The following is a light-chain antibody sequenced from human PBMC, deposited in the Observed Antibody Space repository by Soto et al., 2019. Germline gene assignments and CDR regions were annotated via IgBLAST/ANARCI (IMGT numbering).Light chain of an antibody. CDR3: QQYGNSPPYT. V-gene: IGKV3-20*01. Sequence: EIVLTQSPGTLSLSPGERATLSCRASQTVSSSYLAWYQQKPGQAPRLLIYGASSRATGIPDRFSGSGSGTDFTLTISRLEPEDCAVYYCQQYGNSPPYTFGQGAKVDIK. CDR1: QTVSSSY. CDR2: GAS. J-gene: IGKJ2*01.